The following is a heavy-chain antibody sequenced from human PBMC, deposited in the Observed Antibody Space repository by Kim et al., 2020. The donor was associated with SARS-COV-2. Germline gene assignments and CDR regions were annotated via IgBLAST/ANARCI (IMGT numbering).Heavy chain of an antibody. Sequence: GGSLRLSCGASGFTFRSYTMSWVRQAPGKGLEWVSSISSTGSYIYYADALKGRFTISRDNAKDSLYLQMNSLRADDTAVYYCARDGTAKGDYWGQGTLVT. CDR1: GFTFRSYT. V-gene: IGHV3-21*01. CDR2: ISSTGSYI. J-gene: IGHJ4*02. CDR3: ARDGTAKGDY. D-gene: IGHD5-18*01.